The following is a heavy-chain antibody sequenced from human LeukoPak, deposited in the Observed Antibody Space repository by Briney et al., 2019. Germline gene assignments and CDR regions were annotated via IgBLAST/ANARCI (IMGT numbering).Heavy chain of an antibody. CDR2: IYYSGST. J-gene: IGHJ6*03. Sequence: SETLSLTCTVSGGSISSGSYYWSWIRQPAGKGLEWIGYIYYSGSTNYNPSLKSRVTISVDTSKNQFSLKLSSVTAADTAVYYCATGPAAAGSYYYYYYMDVWGKGTTVTISS. CDR1: GGSISSGSYY. D-gene: IGHD6-13*01. V-gene: IGHV4-61*10. CDR3: ATGPAAAGSYYYYYYMDV.